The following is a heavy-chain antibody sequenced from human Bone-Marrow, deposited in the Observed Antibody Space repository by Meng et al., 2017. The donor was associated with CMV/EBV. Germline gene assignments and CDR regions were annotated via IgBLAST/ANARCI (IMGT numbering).Heavy chain of an antibody. J-gene: IGHJ4*02. D-gene: IGHD6-19*01. CDR3: ARGGWYVGTSY. CDR2: LNHTGGI. CDR1: GGSFSGYF. V-gene: IGHV4-34*01. Sequence: ESLKISCGVYGGSFSGYFWSWIRQPPGKGLEWIGELNHTGGINYNPSLKSRVTISEDTSKNQFSLKLSSVTAADTAIYYCARGGWYVGTSYWGQGTLVTVSS.